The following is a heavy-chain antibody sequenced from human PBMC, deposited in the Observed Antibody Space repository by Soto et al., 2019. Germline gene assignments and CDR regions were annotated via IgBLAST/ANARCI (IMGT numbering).Heavy chain of an antibody. CDR3: ARGPYGSGIRSPYYFYYMGV. V-gene: IGHV4-34*01. Sequence: QVQLQEWGAGLLKPTETLSLTCAVYGGSFSGYYWSWIRQPPGKGLEWIGGVSHSGSTNYNPSLKSRVTISVDTSKSQFSLKLSSVTAADTAVYYCARGPYGSGIRSPYYFYYMGVWGKGTTVTVSS. CDR1: GGSFSGYY. D-gene: IGHD3-10*01. CDR2: VSHSGST. J-gene: IGHJ6*03.